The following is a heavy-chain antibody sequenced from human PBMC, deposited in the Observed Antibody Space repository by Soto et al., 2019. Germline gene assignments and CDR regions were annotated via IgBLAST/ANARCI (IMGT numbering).Heavy chain of an antibody. CDR3: ARDVLIVSVAGTVGIDY. CDR2: IWYDGSNK. CDR1: GFTFSSYG. Sequence: LRLSCAASGFTFSSYGMHWVRQAPGKGLEWVAVIWYDGSNKYFADSVKGRFTISRDNSKNTLYLQMSSLRAEDTAVYYCARDVLIVSVAGTVGIDYWGQGTMVTVYS. J-gene: IGHJ4*02. D-gene: IGHD6-19*01. V-gene: IGHV3-33*01.